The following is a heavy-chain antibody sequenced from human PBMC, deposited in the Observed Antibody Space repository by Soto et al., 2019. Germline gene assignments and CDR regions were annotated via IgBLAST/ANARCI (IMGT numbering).Heavy chain of an antibody. Sequence: QVQLVQSGAEVKRPGASVKVSCKTSGYGFKNYGISWVRQAPGQGLEWMGWIGTYSGDTDYAQMFQDRITMTTDTSTSTVHMELRSLTLGDTAVYYCARGWDYTDYYGDFWGQGTLVTVSS. V-gene: IGHV1-18*01. D-gene: IGHD1-26*01. CDR1: GYGFKNYG. CDR3: ARGWDYTDYYGDF. J-gene: IGHJ4*02. CDR2: IGTYSGDT.